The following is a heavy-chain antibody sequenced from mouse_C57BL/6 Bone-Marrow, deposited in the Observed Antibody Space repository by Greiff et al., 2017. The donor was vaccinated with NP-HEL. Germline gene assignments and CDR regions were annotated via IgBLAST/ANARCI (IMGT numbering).Heavy chain of an antibody. CDR2: VYPYNGGT. Sequence: VQLKESGPVLVKPAPSVKISCKASGFTFTDYYMHWVKQSHGKSLEWIGLVYPYNGGTSYNQKFKGKATLTVDTSSSTAYMELNSLTSEDSAVYYCARSLYGSSFHYFDYWGQGTTLTVSS. D-gene: IGHD1-1*01. V-gene: IGHV1-36*01. J-gene: IGHJ2*01. CDR1: GFTFTDYY. CDR3: ARSLYGSSFHYFDY.